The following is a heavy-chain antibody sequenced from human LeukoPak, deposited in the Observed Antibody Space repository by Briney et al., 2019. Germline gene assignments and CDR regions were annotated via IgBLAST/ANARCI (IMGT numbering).Heavy chain of an antibody. CDR1: GYSFTGYY. V-gene: IGHV1-2*06. CDR3: ARGHDNWFDP. Sequence: GASVKVSCTASGYSFTGYYLHWVRQAPGQGLEWMGRINPNNGVTTYAQKFQDRVTMTRDTSISTAYMELSRLTSDDSAVYYCARGHDNWFDPWGQGTLVIVSS. CDR2: INPNNGVT. J-gene: IGHJ5*02.